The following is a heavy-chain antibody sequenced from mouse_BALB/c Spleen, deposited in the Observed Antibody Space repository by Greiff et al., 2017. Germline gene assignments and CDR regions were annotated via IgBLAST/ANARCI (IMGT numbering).Heavy chain of an antibody. CDR3: ARFQGAMDY. CDR1: GFNIKDTY. V-gene: IGHV14-3*02. Sequence: EVKLVESGAELVKPGASGKLSCTASGFNIKDTYMHWVKQRPEQGLEWIGRIDPANGNTKYDPKFQGKATITADTSSNTAYLQLSSLTSEDTAVYYCARFQGAMDYWGKGTSVTVSS. CDR2: IDPANGNT. J-gene: IGHJ4*01.